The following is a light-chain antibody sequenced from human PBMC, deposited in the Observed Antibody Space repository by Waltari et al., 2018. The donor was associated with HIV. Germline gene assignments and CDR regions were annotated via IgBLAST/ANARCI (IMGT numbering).Light chain of an antibody. J-gene: IGKJ1*01. CDR1: QSLSSSY. Sequence: EIVLTQSPGTLSLSPGERATLSCRASQSLSSSYLAWYQQKPGQAPRLLIYGASSRFTGIPDRFSGSGSGTDFTLTISRLEPEDFAVFYCQQYGSSPQTFGQGTKVEIK. CDR2: GAS. CDR3: QQYGSSPQT. V-gene: IGKV3-20*01.